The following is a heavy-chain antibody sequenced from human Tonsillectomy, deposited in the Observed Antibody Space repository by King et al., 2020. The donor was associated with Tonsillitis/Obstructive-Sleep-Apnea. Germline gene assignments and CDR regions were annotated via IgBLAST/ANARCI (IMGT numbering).Heavy chain of an antibody. CDR1: GGSFSGFY. CDR2: INHSGST. D-gene: IGHD7-27*01. J-gene: IGHJ4*02. V-gene: IGHV4-34*01. CDR3: AGGSGQLGIGRTLFDY. Sequence: VQLQQWGAGLLKPSETLSLTCAVYGGSFSGFYWSWIRQPPGEGLEWVGEINHSGSTNYNPSLKSRVTISVDTSKNQFSLELSSVTAAATAVYYCAGGSGQLGIGRTLFDYWGQGTLVTVSS.